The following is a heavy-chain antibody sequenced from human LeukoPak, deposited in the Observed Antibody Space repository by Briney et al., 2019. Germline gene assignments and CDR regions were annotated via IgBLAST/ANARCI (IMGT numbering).Heavy chain of an antibody. J-gene: IGHJ4*02. CDR2: INPSGGST. CDR1: GYTFTSYY. D-gene: IGHD3-10*01. V-gene: IGHV1-46*01. CDR3: ARGGYYGSGSYNY. Sequence: GASVTVSCKASGYTFTSYYMHWVRQAPGQGLEWMGLINPSGGSTSYAQKFQGRVTMTRDMSTSTVYMELSRLRSDDTAVYYCARGGYYGSGSYNYWGQGTLVTVSS.